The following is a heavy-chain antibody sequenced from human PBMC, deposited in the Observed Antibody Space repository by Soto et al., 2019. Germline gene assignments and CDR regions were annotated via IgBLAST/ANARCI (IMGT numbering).Heavy chain of an antibody. D-gene: IGHD5-12*01. V-gene: IGHV1-18*01. Sequence: QVQLVQSGDEVRKPGSSVKVSCKASGYIFVNYGIAWVRQAPGQGLEWMGWISPYSGNTHYARKVQGRLTMTTDTSTTTAYMDLGSLTSDDTAVYYCAIVDNYATPTPQDVWGQGTTVTVSS. CDR3: AIVDNYATPTPQDV. CDR2: ISPYSGNT. CDR1: GYIFVNYG. J-gene: IGHJ6*02.